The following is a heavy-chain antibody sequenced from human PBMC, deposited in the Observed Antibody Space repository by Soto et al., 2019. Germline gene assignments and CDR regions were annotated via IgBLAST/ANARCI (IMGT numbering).Heavy chain of an antibody. CDR2: IFYLGSS. J-gene: IGHJ5*02. V-gene: IGHV4-39*01. Sequence: ETLSLTCTVSGDSIISGDFYWGWVRQPPGKGLEWIGSIFYLGSSYYNPSLKSRVTMSVDTSKNQFSLRLRSVTAADTALYFCARHSLALRKNNWFDPWGQGIMVTVSS. D-gene: IGHD3-3*02. CDR3: ARHSLALRKNNWFDP. CDR1: GDSIISGDFY.